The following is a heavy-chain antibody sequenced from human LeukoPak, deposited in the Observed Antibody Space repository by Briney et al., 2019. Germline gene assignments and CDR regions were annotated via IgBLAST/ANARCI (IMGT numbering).Heavy chain of an antibody. CDR2: ISYDGSNK. D-gene: IGHD2-2*02. V-gene: IGHV3-30-3*01. Sequence: GGSLRLSCAASGFTFSSYAMYWVRQAPGKGLEWVAVISYDGSNKYYADSAKGRFTISRDNSKNTLYLQMNSLRAEDTAVYYCAKESQGCYNYWGQGTLVTVSS. CDR3: AKESQGCYNY. CDR1: GFTFSSYA. J-gene: IGHJ4*02.